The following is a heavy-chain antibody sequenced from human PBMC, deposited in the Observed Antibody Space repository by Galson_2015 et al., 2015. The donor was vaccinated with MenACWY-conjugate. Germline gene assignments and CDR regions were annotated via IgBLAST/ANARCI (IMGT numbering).Heavy chain of an antibody. CDR2: IRSKSNTYAT. D-gene: IGHD1-26*01. CDR1: GFTFTDSP. V-gene: IGHV3-73*01. Sequence: SLRLSCAASGFTFTDSPIHWVRQASGKGLEWLGRIRSKSNTYATTYAASVRGRFTISRDDSKSTAYLQMDSLESEDTALYYCTRLEDLGGSQTGLYHFDYWGQGVLVTVSS. CDR3: TRLEDLGGSQTGLYHFDY. J-gene: IGHJ4*02.